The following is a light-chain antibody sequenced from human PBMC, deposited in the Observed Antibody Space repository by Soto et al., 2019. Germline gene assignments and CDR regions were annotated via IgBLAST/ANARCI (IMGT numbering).Light chain of an antibody. CDR1: QSVSSNY. J-gene: IGKJ1*01. Sequence: EIVLTQSPATLSLSPGERATLSCRASQSVSSNYLAWYQQKPGQAPRLLIFAASSRNTGIPDRFSRSGSGTDFTLTISRLEPEDFAVYHCQQYGSSPRTFGQGTKVEIK. V-gene: IGKV3-20*01. CDR3: QQYGSSPRT. CDR2: AAS.